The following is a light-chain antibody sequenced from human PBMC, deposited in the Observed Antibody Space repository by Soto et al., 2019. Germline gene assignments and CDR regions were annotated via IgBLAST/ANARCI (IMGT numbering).Light chain of an antibody. Sequence: QSALTQPPSASGSPGQSVAISCTGTSSDVGGYNYVSWYQQHPGKAPKLMIYEVNKRPSGVPDRFSGSKSGNTASLTVSGLQAEDEADYYCSSYADNNMYVVFGGGTKLTVL. CDR2: EVN. CDR3: SSYADNNMYVV. CDR1: SSDVGGYNY. V-gene: IGLV2-8*01. J-gene: IGLJ2*01.